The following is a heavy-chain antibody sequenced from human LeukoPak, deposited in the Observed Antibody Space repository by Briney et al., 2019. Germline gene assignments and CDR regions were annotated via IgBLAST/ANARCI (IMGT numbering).Heavy chain of an antibody. J-gene: IGHJ4*02. D-gene: IGHD3-22*01. CDR2: ISYDGSNK. CDR3: ARETGDYDSNGYYSY. CDR1: GFTFDSYA. V-gene: IGHV3-30*04. Sequence: GGSLRLSCAASGFTFDSYAIHWVRQAPGKGLEWVAVISYDGSNKYYADSVKGRFTISRDNSKNTLYLQMNSLRAEDTAVYFCARETGDYDSNGYYSYWGQGTLVTVSS.